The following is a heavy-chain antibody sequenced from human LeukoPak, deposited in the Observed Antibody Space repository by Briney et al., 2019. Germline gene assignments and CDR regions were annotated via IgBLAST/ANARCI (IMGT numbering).Heavy chain of an antibody. V-gene: IGHV1-2*06. CDR1: GYTFTGYY. J-gene: IGHJ4*02. CDR3: ARVPTFGGVIVRGDDY. CDR2: INPNRGGT. Sequence: ASVKVSCKASGYTFTGYYMHWVRQAPGQGLEWMGRINPNRGGTKYAQKFQGRVTMTRDTSISTAYMELSRLRSDDTAVYYCARVPTFGGVIVRGDDYWGQGTLVTVSS. D-gene: IGHD3-16*02.